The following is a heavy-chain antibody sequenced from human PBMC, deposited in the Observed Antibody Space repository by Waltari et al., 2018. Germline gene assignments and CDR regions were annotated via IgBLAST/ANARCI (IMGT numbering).Heavy chain of an antibody. J-gene: IGHJ4*02. CDR2: IFGGGTT. V-gene: IGHV3-53*04. D-gene: IGHD3-10*01. Sequence: VQLVQSGGGLVQPGGSLRLSCAASGFTVSSNYMSWVRQAPGKGLEWISVIFGGGTTYYADSVKGRFTISTHNYKNTLFLQMNSLRPEDTSVYYCAKSITMVRGVFYYFDYWGQGTLVTVSS. CDR3: AKSITMVRGVFYYFDY. CDR1: GFTVSSNY.